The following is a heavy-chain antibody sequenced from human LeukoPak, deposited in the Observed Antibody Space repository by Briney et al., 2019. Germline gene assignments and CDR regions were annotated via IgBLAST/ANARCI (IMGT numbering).Heavy chain of an antibody. J-gene: IGHJ3*02. D-gene: IGHD6-13*01. CDR3: ASGSSSWHRVAFDI. V-gene: IGHV3-21*01. CDR1: GFTFSSYS. Sequence: PGGSLRLSCAASGFTFSSYSMNWVRQAPGKGLEWVSSISSSSSYIYYADSVKGRFTISRDNAKNSLCLQMNSLRAEDTAVYYCASGSSSWHRVAFDIWGQGTMVTVSS. CDR2: ISSSSSYI.